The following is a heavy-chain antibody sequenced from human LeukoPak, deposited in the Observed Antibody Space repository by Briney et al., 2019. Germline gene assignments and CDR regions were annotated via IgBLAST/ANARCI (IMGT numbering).Heavy chain of an antibody. CDR1: GGTFSRYA. D-gene: IGHD3-3*01. CDR3: ARGVLRFLEWLPDYYYYYMDV. V-gene: IGHV1-69*13. J-gene: IGHJ6*03. CDR2: IIPIFGTA. Sequence: ASVKVSCKASGGTFSRYAISWVRQAPGQGLEWMGGIIPIFGTASYAQKFQGRVTITADESTSTAYMELSSLRSEDTAVYYCARGVLRFLEWLPDYYYYYMDVWGIRTTVTVSS.